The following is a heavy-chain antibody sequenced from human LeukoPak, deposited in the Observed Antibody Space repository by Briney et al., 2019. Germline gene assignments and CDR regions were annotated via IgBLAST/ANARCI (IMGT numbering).Heavy chain of an antibody. Sequence: GGSLRLSCAASGFNFNSYWMSWVRQAPGKGLECVANIKQDGSEIYFVDSVKGRFTISRDNAKNSLYLQMNSLRAEDTALYYCATYSFDRGYYFDYWGQGTLVTVSS. CDR1: GFNFNSYW. D-gene: IGHD3-22*01. CDR3: ATYSFDRGYYFDY. V-gene: IGHV3-7*05. CDR2: IKQDGSEI. J-gene: IGHJ4*02.